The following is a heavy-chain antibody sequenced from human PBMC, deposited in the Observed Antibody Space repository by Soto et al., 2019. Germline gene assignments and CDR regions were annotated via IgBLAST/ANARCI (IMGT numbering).Heavy chain of an antibody. CDR3: VREFGRYFRSGYMGV. CDR2: INEDSTYI. J-gene: IGHJ6*03. V-gene: IGHV3-21*02. CDR1: GFTFSAFS. D-gene: IGHD3-9*01. Sequence: EVRLVESGGGLVKPGGSLRLSCAASGFTFSAFSMNWVRQAPGKGLEWLSSINEDSTYIYYGDSLRGRSTISRDNAKDSLYLQIDSLRAEGTAVYYCVREFGRYFRSGYMGVWGDGATVIVS.